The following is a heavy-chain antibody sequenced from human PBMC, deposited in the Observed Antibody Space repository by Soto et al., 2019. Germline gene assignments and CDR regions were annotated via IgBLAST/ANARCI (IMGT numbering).Heavy chain of an antibody. Sequence: PPQTLSLTYAISGDSVSGNSAAWNLIRQSPSRGLEWLGRTYYRSKWYNDYAVSVKSRITINPDTSKNQFSLHLNSVTPEDTAVYYCARDTVERPYYYYYFAMDVWGQGTTVTVSS. J-gene: IGHJ6*02. V-gene: IGHV6-1*01. CDR2: TYYRSKWYN. D-gene: IGHD1-1*01. CDR3: ARDTVERPYYYYYFAMDV. CDR1: GDSVSGNSAA.